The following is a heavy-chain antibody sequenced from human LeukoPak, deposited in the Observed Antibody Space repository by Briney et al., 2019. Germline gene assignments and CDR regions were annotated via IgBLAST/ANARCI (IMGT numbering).Heavy chain of an antibody. J-gene: IGHJ4*02. V-gene: IGHV3-48*02. CDR1: GFTFSTYS. Sequence: GGSLRLSCAASGFTFSTYSMNWVGQAPGKGLEWVSFISTGSSTIYYADSVKGRFTISRDNAKNSLYLQMNSLRDEDTAVYYCASQIAAAGTYLTPHYWGQGTLVTVSS. CDR2: ISTGSSTI. CDR3: ASQIAAAGTYLTPHY. D-gene: IGHD6-13*01.